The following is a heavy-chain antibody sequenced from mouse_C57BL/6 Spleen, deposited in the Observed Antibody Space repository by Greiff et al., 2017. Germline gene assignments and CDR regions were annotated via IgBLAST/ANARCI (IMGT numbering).Heavy chain of an antibody. V-gene: IGHV3-6*01. CDR1: GYSITSGYY. J-gene: IGHJ2*01. CDR2: ISYDGSN. CDR3: AREPYYSNYFDY. Sequence: VQLVESGPGLVKPSQSLSLTCSVTGYSITSGYYWNWIRQFPGNKLEWMGYISYDGSNNYNPSLKNRISITRDTSKNQFFLKLNSVTTEDTATYYGAREPYYSNYFDYWGQGTTLTVSS. D-gene: IGHD2-5*01.